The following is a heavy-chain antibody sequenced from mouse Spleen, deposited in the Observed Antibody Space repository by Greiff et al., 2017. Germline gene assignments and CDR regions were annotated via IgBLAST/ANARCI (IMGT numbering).Heavy chain of an antibody. D-gene: IGHD3-1*01. Sequence: VHVKQSGPVLVKPGASVKMSCKASGYTFTDYYMNWVKQSHGKSLEWIGVINPYNGGTSYNQKFKGKATLTVDKSSSTAYMELNSLTSEDSAVYYCARSGALSWGQGTLVTVSA. V-gene: IGHV1-19*01. CDR3: ARSGALS. CDR1: GYTFTDYY. J-gene: IGHJ3*01. CDR2: INPYNGGT.